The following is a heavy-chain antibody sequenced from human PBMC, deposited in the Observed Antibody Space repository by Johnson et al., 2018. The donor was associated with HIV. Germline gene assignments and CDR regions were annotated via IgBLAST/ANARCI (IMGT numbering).Heavy chain of an antibody. D-gene: IGHD1-26*01. V-gene: IGHV3-23*04. CDR3: ARRYSGSYGAFDI. CDR2: ISGGEDDT. CDR1: GFSFIDYA. J-gene: IGHJ3*02. Sequence: VQLVESGGGLVRPGGSLRLSCVASGFSFIDYAMIWVRQAPGKGLEWVSFISGGEDDTYYADSVKGRFSISRDNSKNTLCLQMNSLRAEDTAVYYCARRYSGSYGAFDIWGQGTMVTVSS.